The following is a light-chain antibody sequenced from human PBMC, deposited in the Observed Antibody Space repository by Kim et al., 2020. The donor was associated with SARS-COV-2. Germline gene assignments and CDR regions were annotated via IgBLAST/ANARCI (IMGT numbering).Light chain of an antibody. J-gene: IGKJ2*01. V-gene: IGKV3-20*01. Sequence: LSPGESATRSCSASQSVSNTYLAWYQQKPGQAPRLLIHGASSRATGIPDRFSGSGSGTDFTLTISRLEPEDVAVYYCQHFGRSLYTFGQGTKLEI. CDR1: QSVSNTY. CDR3: QHFGRSLYT. CDR2: GAS.